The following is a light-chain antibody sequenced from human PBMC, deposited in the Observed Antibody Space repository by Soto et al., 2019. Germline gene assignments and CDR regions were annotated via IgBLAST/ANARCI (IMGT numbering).Light chain of an antibody. CDR3: CSYAGNYTFV. Sequence: QSALTQPRSVSGSPGQSVTISCTGTSSDVGGYNYVSWYQQHPGKDPKLMIYAVSKRPSGVPDRFSGSKSGITASLTISGLQAEDEADYYCCSYAGNYTFVFGGGTKLTVL. CDR2: AVS. CDR1: SSDVGGYNY. J-gene: IGLJ2*01. V-gene: IGLV2-11*01.